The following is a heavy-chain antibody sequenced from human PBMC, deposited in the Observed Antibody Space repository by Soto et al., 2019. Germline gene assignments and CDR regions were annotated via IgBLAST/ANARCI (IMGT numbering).Heavy chain of an antibody. Sequence: GGSLRLSCAASGFTFSSYWMHWVRQAPGKGLVWVSRINRDGSSTSYADSVKGRFTISRDNAKNTLYLQMNSLRAEDTAVYYCARVEKRITMIVVVSSAFDIWGQGTMVTVSS. CDR2: INRDGSST. D-gene: IGHD3-22*01. V-gene: IGHV3-74*01. CDR3: ARVEKRITMIVVVSSAFDI. J-gene: IGHJ3*02. CDR1: GFTFSSYW.